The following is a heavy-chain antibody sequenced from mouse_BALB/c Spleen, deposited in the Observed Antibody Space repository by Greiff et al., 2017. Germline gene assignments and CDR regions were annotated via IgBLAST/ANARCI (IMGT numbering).Heavy chain of an antibody. Sequence: EVKVVESGGGLVQPGGSLGLSCATSGFTFSDFYMEWVRQPPGKRLEWIAASRNKANDYTTEYSASVKGRFIVSRDTSQSILYLQMNALRAEDTAIYYCARDSPYYYGSSYGYFDVWGAGTTVTVSS. CDR2: SRNKANDYTT. D-gene: IGHD1-1*01. V-gene: IGHV7-1*02. CDR1: GFTFSDFY. CDR3: ARDSPYYYGSSYGYFDV. J-gene: IGHJ1*01.